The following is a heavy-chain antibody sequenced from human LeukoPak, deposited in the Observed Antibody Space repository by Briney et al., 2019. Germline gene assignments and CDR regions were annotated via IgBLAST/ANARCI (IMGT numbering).Heavy chain of an antibody. CDR3: AREAVPAAIQGWFDP. CDR2: IYYSGST. CDR1: GGSISSGGYY. J-gene: IGHJ5*02. Sequence: SETLSLTCTVSGGSISSGGYYWSWIRQHPGKGLEWIGYIYYSGSTYYNPSLKSRVTISVDTSKNQFSLKLSSATAADTAVYYCAREAVPAAIQGWFDPWGQGTLVTVSS. V-gene: IGHV4-31*03. D-gene: IGHD2-2*02.